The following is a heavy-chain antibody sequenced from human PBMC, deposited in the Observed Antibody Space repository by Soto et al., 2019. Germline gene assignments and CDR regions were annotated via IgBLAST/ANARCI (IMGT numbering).Heavy chain of an antibody. CDR1: GFTFSSYS. CDR2: ISSSGSYK. Sequence: PGGSLRLSCAASGFTFSSYSMNWVRQAPGKGLEWVAYISSSGSYKYYVDSVKGRFTISRDNARNSLFLQMDGLRAEDTAVYFCARVTTMGGYWGQGTLVTVSS. D-gene: IGHD4-17*01. CDR3: ARVTTMGGY. V-gene: IGHV3-21*05. J-gene: IGHJ4*02.